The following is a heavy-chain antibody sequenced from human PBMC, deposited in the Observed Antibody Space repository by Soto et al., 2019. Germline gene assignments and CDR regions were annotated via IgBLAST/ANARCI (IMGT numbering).Heavy chain of an antibody. V-gene: IGHV1-18*01. J-gene: IGHJ4*02. Sequence: EASVKVSCKASGYTFTNFGISWVRQAPGQGLEWMGWISAYNGNTNYAQNFQGRVTMTTDTSTSTAYMELRSLRSDDTAVYYCARDHCISTSCYLGYWGQGTLVTVSS. CDR3: ARDHCISTSCYLGY. CDR2: ISAYNGNT. CDR1: GYTFTNFG. D-gene: IGHD2-2*01.